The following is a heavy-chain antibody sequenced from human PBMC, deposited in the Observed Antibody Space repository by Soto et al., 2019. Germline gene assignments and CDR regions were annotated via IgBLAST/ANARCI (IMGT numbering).Heavy chain of an antibody. CDR2: IYYSGST. Sequence: PSETLPLTCTVSGGSISSYYWSWIRQPPGKGLEWIGYIYYSGSTNYNPSLKSRVTISVDTSKNQFSLKLSSVTAADTAVYYCARRYGSFFDIWGQGTMVTVSS. V-gene: IGHV4-59*08. CDR1: GGSISSYY. D-gene: IGHD3-10*01. CDR3: ARRYGSFFDI. J-gene: IGHJ3*02.